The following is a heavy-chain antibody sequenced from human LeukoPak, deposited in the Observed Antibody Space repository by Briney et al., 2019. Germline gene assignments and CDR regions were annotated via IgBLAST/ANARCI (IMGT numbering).Heavy chain of an antibody. CDR2: IYYSGST. J-gene: IGHJ4*02. CDR1: GDSISSYY. V-gene: IGHV4-59*08. Sequence: SETLSLTCTVSGDSISSYYWSWIRQPPGKGLEWIGYIYYSGSTNYNPSLKSRVTISVDTSKNQFSLKLSSVTAADTAVYYCARQRVAARGGPSQLYFDSWGQGTLVTVSS. D-gene: IGHD6-6*01. CDR3: ARQRVAARGGPSQLYFDS.